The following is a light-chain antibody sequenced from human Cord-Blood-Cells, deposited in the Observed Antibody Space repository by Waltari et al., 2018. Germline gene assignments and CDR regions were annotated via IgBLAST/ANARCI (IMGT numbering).Light chain of an antibody. Sequence: DIQMTQSPSSLSASVGDSVTITCRASQRISSYLNWYQQKPGKAPKLLIYAASSLQSGVPSRFSGSESGTDFTLTISSLQPEDFATYYCQQSYSTPYTFGQGTKLEIK. CDR1: QRISSY. CDR2: AAS. J-gene: IGKJ2*01. CDR3: QQSYSTPYT. V-gene: IGKV1-39*01.